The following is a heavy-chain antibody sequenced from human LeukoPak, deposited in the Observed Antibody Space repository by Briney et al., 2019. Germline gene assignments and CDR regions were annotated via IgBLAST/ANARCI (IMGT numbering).Heavy chain of an antibody. V-gene: IGHV3-53*01. CDR2: IYSGGST. CDR3: ARDYTTNGDY. Sequence: GGSLRLSCAASGFTVSSNYMGWVRQAPGKGLEWVSVIYSGGSTYYADSVEGRFTISRDNSKNTLYLQMNSLRAEDTAVYYCARDYTTNGDYWGQGTLVTVSS. CDR1: GFTVSSNY. J-gene: IGHJ4*02. D-gene: IGHD2-8*01.